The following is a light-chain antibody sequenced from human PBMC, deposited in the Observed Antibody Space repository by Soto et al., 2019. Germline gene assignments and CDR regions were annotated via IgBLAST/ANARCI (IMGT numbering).Light chain of an antibody. CDR3: QQYGSSPRT. CDR2: GAS. V-gene: IGKV3-20*01. J-gene: IGKJ3*01. CDR1: QSVSSSY. Sequence: IELTQSPGTLSLSPGERATLSCRASQSVSSSYLAWYQQKPGQAPRLLIYGASSRATGIPDRFSGSGSGTDFTLTISRLEPEDFAVYYCQQYGSSPRTFGPGTKVDIK.